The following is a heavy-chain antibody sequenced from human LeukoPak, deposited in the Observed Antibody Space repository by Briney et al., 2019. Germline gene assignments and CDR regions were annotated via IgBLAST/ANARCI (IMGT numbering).Heavy chain of an antibody. V-gene: IGHV3-23*01. Sequence: GGSLRLSCAASGFTFTSYAMRWVRQAPGTGLEGVSGISGSGGSTSYGDSVKDRFTISRDNSKNTLYLQMNSLRAEDTAIYYCAKVGYSCGRFDDWGQGTLVTVSS. J-gene: IGHJ4*02. CDR1: GFTFTSYA. D-gene: IGHD5-18*01. CDR2: ISGSGGST. CDR3: AKVGYSCGRFDD.